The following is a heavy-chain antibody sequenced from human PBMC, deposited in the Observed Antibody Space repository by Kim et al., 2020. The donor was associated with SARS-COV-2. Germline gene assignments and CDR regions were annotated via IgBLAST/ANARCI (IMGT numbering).Heavy chain of an antibody. CDR2: INPSGGST. D-gene: IGHD6-13*01. CDR1: GYTFTSYY. Sequence: ASVKVSCKASGYTFTSYYMHWVRQAPGQGLEWMGIINPSGGSTSYAQKFQGRVTMTRDTSTSTVYMELSSLRSEDTAVYYCARPLQTIPGYSRHVEVAFDIWGQGTMVTVSS. J-gene: IGHJ3*02. CDR3: ARPLQTIPGYSRHVEVAFDI. V-gene: IGHV1-46*01.